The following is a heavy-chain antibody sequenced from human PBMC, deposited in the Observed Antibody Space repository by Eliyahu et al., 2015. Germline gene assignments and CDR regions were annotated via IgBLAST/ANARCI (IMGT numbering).Heavy chain of an antibody. CDR2: IYYSGST. J-gene: IGHJ6*03. D-gene: IGHD6-6*01. CDR1: GGSISSSSYY. CDR3: ARHLEYSSSWYYYYYMDV. Sequence: QLQLQESGPGLVKPSETLSLTCTVXGGSISSSSYYWGWIRQPPGKGLEWIGSIYYSGSTYYNPSLKSRVTISVDTSKNQFSLKLSSVTAADTAVYYCARHLEYSSSWYYYYYMDVWGKGTTVTVSS. V-gene: IGHV4-39*01.